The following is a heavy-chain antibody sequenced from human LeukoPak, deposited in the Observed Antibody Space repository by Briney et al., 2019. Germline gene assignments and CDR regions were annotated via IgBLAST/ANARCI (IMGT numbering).Heavy chain of an antibody. CDR2: IIPIFDTP. Sequence: SVKVSCKVSGGIFGSYAINWVRQAPGQGLEWLGRIIPIFDTPNYPQTFQGRVTISADKSTRTVYMELTSLRSEDTAFYCAKGSRPREAGSYRFWGQGTLVTVSS. CDR1: GGIFGSYA. V-gene: IGHV1-69*06. D-gene: IGHD3-16*02. J-gene: IGHJ4*02. CDR3: AKGSRPREAGSYRF.